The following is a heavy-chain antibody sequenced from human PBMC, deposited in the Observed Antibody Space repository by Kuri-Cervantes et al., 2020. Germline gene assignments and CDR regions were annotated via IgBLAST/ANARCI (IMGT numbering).Heavy chain of an antibody. Sequence: GESLKISCAASGFTFSSYAMSWVRQAPGKGQEWVSAISGSGGSTYYADSVKGRFTISRDNSKNTLYLQMNSLRAEDTAVYYCAKGFERGYSGYDTLTVASPIDYWGQGTLVTVSS. CDR3: AKGFERGYSGYDTLTVASPIDY. V-gene: IGHV3-23*01. CDR1: GFTFSSYA. D-gene: IGHD5-12*01. CDR2: ISGSGGST. J-gene: IGHJ4*02.